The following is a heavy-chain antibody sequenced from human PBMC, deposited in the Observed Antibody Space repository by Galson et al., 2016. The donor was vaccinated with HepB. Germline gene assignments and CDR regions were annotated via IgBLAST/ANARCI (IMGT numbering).Heavy chain of an antibody. J-gene: IGHJ4*02. CDR2: ISHDGSKK. CDR3: ARTGLGYTYSSGLDY. D-gene: IGHD6-19*01. Sequence: SLRLSCAASGFGFNGYTMYWVRQAPGKGLEWVALISHDGSKKYYADSLRGRFTISRDNSKSTLYLQMNSLRTEDTSVYYCARTGLGYTYSSGLDYWGQGTLVTVSS. CDR1: GFGFNGYT. V-gene: IGHV3-30-3*01.